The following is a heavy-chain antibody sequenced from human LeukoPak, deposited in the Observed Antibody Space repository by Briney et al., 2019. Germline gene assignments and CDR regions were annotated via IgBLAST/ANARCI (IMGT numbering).Heavy chain of an antibody. CDR2: IGDSDGRT. D-gene: IGHD6-6*01. V-gene: IGHV3-23*01. J-gene: IGHJ4*02. CDR3: VKSDSSSAGDY. CDR1: GFTFSSYA. Sequence: GGSLRLSCAASGFTFSSYAMSLVRQAPGKGLEWVSAIGDSDGRTFYADSVKGRFTISRDNSKNTLFLQMNSLRAEDTAVFYCVKSDSSSAGDYWAQGTLVTVSS.